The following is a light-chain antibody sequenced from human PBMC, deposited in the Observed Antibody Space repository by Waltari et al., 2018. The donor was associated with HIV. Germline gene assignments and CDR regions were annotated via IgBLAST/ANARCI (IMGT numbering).Light chain of an antibody. CDR2: EAS. CDR1: SSDLGTYNL. J-gene: IGLJ1*01. V-gene: IGLV2-23*01. CDR3: CSYAGASSYYV. Sequence: QSALTQPASLSGSPGQSLTISCTGSSSDLGTYNLVSWYQQCPGKAPKLLLFEASKPPLVISSRFSGSKSGTVSSLTISGLQTEDEANYYCCSYAGASSYYVFGNGTQVTVL.